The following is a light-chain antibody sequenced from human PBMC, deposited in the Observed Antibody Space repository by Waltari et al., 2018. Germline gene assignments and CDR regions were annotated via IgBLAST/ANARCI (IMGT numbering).Light chain of an antibody. CDR1: SGHSSNV. CDR2: VNSDGSH. V-gene: IGLV4-69*01. J-gene: IGLJ3*02. CDR3: QTGGHGTWV. Sequence: QLVLTQSPSASASLGASIKLTCTLSSGHSSNVIAWLQQQPEKGLRFLMKVNSDGSHRKGDEIPDRFSGSSSGSERYLSISSLQSEDEADYFCQTGGHGTWVFGGGTKLTVL.